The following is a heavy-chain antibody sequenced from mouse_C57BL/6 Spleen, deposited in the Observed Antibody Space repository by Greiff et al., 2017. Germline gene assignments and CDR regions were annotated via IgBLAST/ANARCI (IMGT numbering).Heavy chain of an antibody. CDR1: GFSFTSYG. J-gene: IGHJ4*01. CDR2: IWSDGST. D-gene: IGHD2-4*01. Sequence: VQLKESGPGLVAPSQRLSITCTVSGFSFTSYGVHWVRQPPGKGLEWLVVIWSDGSTTYNSALKSRLSISKDNSKSQVFLKMNSLPTDDTAMYYCARHSGLEYAMDYWGQGTSVTVSS. CDR3: ARHSGLEYAMDY. V-gene: IGHV2-6-1*01.